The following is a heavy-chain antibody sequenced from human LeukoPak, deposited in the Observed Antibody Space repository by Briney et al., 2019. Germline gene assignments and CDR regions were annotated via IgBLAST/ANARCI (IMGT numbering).Heavy chain of an antibody. CDR3: ARDEVGGSYYDY. V-gene: IGHV3-7*05. Sequence: GGSLRLSCAASGFTSTTNWMSWVRQAPGKGLEWVANINQDGSEKYYVDSVKGRFTISRDNAKNSLYLQMKSLRAEDTAVYYCARDEVGGSYYDYWGQGTLVTVSS. J-gene: IGHJ4*02. CDR2: INQDGSEK. CDR1: GFTSTTNW. D-gene: IGHD3-16*01.